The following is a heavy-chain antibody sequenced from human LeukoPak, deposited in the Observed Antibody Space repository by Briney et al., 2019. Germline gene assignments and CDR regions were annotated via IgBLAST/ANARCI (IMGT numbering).Heavy chain of an antibody. V-gene: IGHV3-30*04. D-gene: IGHD6-19*01. CDR3: ASPNSMAGTHYFHY. CDR2: ISYDGTDK. CDR1: GFTFTTFP. J-gene: IGHJ4*02. Sequence: GGSLRLSCAASGFTFTTFPMHWVRQPPGKGLEWVAVISYDGTDKYYADSVKGRSTISRDNSKSTLYLQMDSLRAEDTAVYYCASPNSMAGTHYFHYWGQGTLVTVSS.